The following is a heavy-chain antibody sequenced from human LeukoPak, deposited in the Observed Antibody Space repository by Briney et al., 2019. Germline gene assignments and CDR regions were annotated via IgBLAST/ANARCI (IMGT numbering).Heavy chain of an antibody. CDR2: IYPGDSDT. Sequence: GESLKISCKGSGYSFTSYWIGWVRQMPGKGLEWMGIIYPGDSDTRYSPSFQGQVTISADKSISTAYLQWSSLKASDTAMYYCARQTSLLWFGELLQQYYFDYWGQGTLVTVSS. D-gene: IGHD3-10*01. V-gene: IGHV5-51*01. CDR3: ARQTSLLWFGELLQQYYFDY. CDR1: GYSFTSYW. J-gene: IGHJ4*02.